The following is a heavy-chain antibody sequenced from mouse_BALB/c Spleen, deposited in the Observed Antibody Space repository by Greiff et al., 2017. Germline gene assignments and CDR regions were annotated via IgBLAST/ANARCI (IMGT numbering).Heavy chain of an antibody. J-gene: IGHJ4*01. D-gene: IGHD4-1*01. CDR2: ISYSGST. Sequence: EVKLLESGPGLVKPSQSLSLTCTVTGYSITSDYAWNWIRQFPGNKLEWMGYISYSGSTSYNPSLKSRISITRDTSKNQFFLQLNSVTTEDTATYYCANWVYAMDYWGQGTSVTVSS. V-gene: IGHV3-2*02. CDR1: GYSITSDYA. CDR3: ANWVYAMDY.